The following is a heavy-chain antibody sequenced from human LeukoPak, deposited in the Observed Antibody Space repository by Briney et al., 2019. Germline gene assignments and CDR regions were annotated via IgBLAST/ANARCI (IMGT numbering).Heavy chain of an antibody. CDR2: ISAYNGNT. CDR3: ARGSRYSYGYADY. J-gene: IGHJ4*02. V-gene: IGHV1-18*01. Sequence: GGSLRLSCAASGFTFTSYGISWVRQAPGQGLEWMGWISAYNGNTNYAQKLQGRVTMTTDTSTSTAYMELRSLRSDDTAVYYCARGSRYSYGYADYWGQGTLVTVSS. CDR1: GFTFTSYG. D-gene: IGHD5-18*01.